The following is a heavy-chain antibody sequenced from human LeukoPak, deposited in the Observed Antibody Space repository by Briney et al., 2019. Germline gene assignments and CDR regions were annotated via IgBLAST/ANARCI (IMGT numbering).Heavy chain of an antibody. CDR1: GGSFSGYY. J-gene: IGHJ6*02. V-gene: IGHV4-34*01. CDR3: ARRQYSSGWYYYGMDV. CDR2: INHSGST. Sequence: SETLSLTCAVYGGSFSGYYWSWIRQPPGKGLEWIGEINHSGSTNYNPSLKSRGTISVDTSKNQFSLKLRSVTAADTAVYYCARRQYSSGWYYYGMDVWGQGTTVTVSS. D-gene: IGHD6-19*01.